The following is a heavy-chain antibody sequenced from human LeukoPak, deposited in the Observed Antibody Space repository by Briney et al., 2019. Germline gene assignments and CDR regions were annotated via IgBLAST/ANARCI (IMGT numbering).Heavy chain of an antibody. CDR1: GGSISSYY. J-gene: IGHJ6*02. Sequence: LSLTCTVSGGSISSYYWSWIRQAPGKGLEWVSYISSSGSTIYYADSVKGRFTISRDNAKNSLYLQMNSLRAEDTAVYYCARDLGRRVYYYGMDVWGQGTTVTVSS. D-gene: IGHD7-27*01. CDR3: ARDLGRRVYYYGMDV. CDR2: ISSSGSTI. V-gene: IGHV3-11*01.